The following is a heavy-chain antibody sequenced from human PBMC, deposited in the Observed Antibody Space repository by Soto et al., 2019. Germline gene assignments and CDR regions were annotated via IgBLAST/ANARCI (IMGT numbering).Heavy chain of an antibody. CDR1: GYSFTSYW. CDR2: IYPGDSDT. V-gene: IGHV5-51*01. CDR3: TRPKYGGGHTIFGVVILYGMDV. D-gene: IGHD3-3*01. Sequence: GESLKISCKASGYSFTSYWIGWVRQMPGKGLEWMGIIYPGDSDTRYSPSFHGQVTISADKSISTAYLQWSSLKASDTAMYYCTRPKYGGGHTIFGVVILYGMDVWGQGTMVTVSS. J-gene: IGHJ6*02.